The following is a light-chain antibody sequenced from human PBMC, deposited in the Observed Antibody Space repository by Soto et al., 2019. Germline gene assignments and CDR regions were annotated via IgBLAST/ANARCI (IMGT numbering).Light chain of an antibody. CDR2: AAS. CDR1: QSISTY. V-gene: IGKV1-39*01. CDR3: QQRYSTPRA. J-gene: IGKJ2*01. Sequence: DIQMTQSPSSLSASVGDRVTITCRASQSISTYLNWYQQKVGKAPKLLIYAASSLQRGVPSRFRGSGSGTDLTLTISSLQPEDFATYYCQQRYSTPRAFGEGTKVE.